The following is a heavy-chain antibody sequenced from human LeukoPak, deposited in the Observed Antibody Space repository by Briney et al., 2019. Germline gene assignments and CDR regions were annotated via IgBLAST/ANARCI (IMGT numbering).Heavy chain of an antibody. CDR2: IYHSGST. J-gene: IGHJ4*02. V-gene: IGHV4-39*07. CDR3: ARDLSFRLRNYFDY. CDR1: GGSIGSSSYY. D-gene: IGHD4-17*01. Sequence: SETLSLTCTVSGGSIGSSSYYWGWIRQPPGKGLEWIGSIYHSGSTYYNPSLKSRVTISVDTSKNQFSLKLSSVTAADTAVYYCARDLSFRLRNYFDYWGQGTLVTVSS.